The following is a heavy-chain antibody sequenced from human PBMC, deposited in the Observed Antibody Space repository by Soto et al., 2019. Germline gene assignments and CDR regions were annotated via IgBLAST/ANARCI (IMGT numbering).Heavy chain of an antibody. CDR2: VNPSSGNI. J-gene: IGHJ5*02. CDR1: GYTFTTYD. CDR3: ARASMYIWNDH. Sequence: QVQLVQSGAEVKRPGASVKVSCEASGYTFTTYDINWVRQASGQGLEWMGCVNPSSGNIVYAQKFHGRVTMTRDTSISTAYMELSSLNSDDTAIYYCARASMYIWNDHWGQGTLVTVSS. D-gene: IGHD1-20*01. V-gene: IGHV1-8*01.